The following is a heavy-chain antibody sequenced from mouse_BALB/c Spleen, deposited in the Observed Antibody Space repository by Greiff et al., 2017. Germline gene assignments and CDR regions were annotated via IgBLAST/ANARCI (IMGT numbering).Heavy chain of an antibody. J-gene: IGHJ4*01. CDR3: ARSPTTGRYAMDY. CDR2: ISSGSSTI. CDR1: GFTFSSFG. Sequence: EGKLVESGGGLVQPGGSRKLSCAASGFTFSSFGMHWVRQAPEKGLEWVAYISSGSSTIYYADTVKGRFTISRDNPKNTLFLQMTSLRSEDTAMYYCARSPTTGRYAMDYWGQGTSVTVSS. D-gene: IGHD1-1*01. V-gene: IGHV5-17*02.